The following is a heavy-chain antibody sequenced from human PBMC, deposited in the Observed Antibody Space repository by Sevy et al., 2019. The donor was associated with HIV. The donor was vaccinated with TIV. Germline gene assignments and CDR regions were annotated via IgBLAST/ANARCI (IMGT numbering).Heavy chain of an antibody. D-gene: IGHD2-8*01. J-gene: IGHJ6*02. V-gene: IGHV3-48*02. Sequence: GGSLRLSCAASGFTFSSYSMNWVRQAPGKGLEWVSYISSSSSTIYYADSVKGRFTISRDNAKNSLYLQMNSLRDEDTAVYYCARDEYCTNGECYHYYYYGMDVWGQGTTVTVSS. CDR3: ARDEYCTNGECYHYYYYGMDV. CDR2: ISSSSSTI. CDR1: GFTFSSYS.